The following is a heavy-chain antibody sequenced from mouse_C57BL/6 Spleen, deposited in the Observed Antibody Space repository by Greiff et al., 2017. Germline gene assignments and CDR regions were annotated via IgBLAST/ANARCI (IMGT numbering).Heavy chain of an antibody. CDR3: ARGYSNYGWFAY. J-gene: IGHJ3*01. V-gene: IGHV3-6*01. CDR1: GYSITSGYY. Sequence: ESGPGLVKPSQSLSLTCSVTGYSITSGYYWNWIRQFPGNKLEWMGYISYDGSNNYNTSLKNRISIARDTSKNQFFLKLNSVTTEDTATYYCARGYSNYGWFAYWGQGTLVTVSA. CDR2: ISYDGSN. D-gene: IGHD2-5*01.